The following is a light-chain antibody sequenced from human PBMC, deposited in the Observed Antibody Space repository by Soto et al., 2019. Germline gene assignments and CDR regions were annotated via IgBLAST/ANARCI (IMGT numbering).Light chain of an antibody. Sequence: DIVLTQSPDTLCLSPGERATLSCRASESVTSSHIAWYQQKPGQAPRLLIYSASSRATGIPDRFSGSGSGTDFTLTISTLEPEDFAVYYCQYYGSTRNTFGQGTRLEIK. J-gene: IGKJ5*01. CDR1: ESVTSSH. CDR3: QYYGSTRNT. V-gene: IGKV3-20*01. CDR2: SAS.